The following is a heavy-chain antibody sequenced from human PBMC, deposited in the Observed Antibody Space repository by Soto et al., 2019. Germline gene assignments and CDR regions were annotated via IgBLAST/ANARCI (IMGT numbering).Heavy chain of an antibody. Sequence: QVQLVESGGGVVQPGRSLRLSCAASGFTFSSYGMHWVRQAPGKGLEWVAVISYDGSNKYYADSVKGRFTISRDKSKNTLYLEMNSVRAEDRAVYYCAQEPGVAAAATFDYWGQGTLVTVSS. V-gene: IGHV3-30*18. CDR2: ISYDGSNK. J-gene: IGHJ4*02. CDR1: GFTFSSYG. D-gene: IGHD6-13*01. CDR3: AQEPGVAAAATFDY.